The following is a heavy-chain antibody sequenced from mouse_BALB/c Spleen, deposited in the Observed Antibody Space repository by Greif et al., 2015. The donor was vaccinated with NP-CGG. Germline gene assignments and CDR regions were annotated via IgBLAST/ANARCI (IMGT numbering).Heavy chain of an antibody. J-gene: IGHJ4*01. D-gene: IGHD1-1*01. V-gene: IGHV3-8*02. CDR1: GDSITSGY. CDR3: ASHSITTVVEGYAMDY. Sequence: EVKLVESGPSLVKPSQTLSLTCSVTGDSITSGYWNWIRKFPGNKLEYMGYISHSGSTYYNPSLKSRISITRDTSKNXYYLQLNSVTTEDTATYYCASHSITTVVEGYAMDYWGQGTSVTVSS. CDR2: ISHSGST.